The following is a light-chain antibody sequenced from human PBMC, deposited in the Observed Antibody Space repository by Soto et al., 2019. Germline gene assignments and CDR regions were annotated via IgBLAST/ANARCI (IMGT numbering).Light chain of an antibody. J-gene: IGKJ4*02. V-gene: IGKV3-20*01. CDR3: QRYGGSPPVT. CDR2: SAS. Sequence: EVVLTQSPGTLSLSPGERATLSCRASQSFSSSNLAWYQHKPGQPPKLIVYSASRRATGIPDRFSGSGSGTDFTLTISRLEPEDFALYYWQRYGGSPPVTFGGGTKVDLK. CDR1: QSFSSSN.